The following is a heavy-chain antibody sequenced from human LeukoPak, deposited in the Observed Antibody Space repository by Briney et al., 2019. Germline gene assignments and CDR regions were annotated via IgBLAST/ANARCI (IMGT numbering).Heavy chain of an antibody. V-gene: IGHV3-23*01. CDR1: GFTFSSYA. D-gene: IGHD6-19*01. J-gene: IGHJ3*02. CDR2: ISSSGGST. CDR3: AKFGSGWYYGASDI. Sequence: GESLRLSCAASGFTFSSYAMSWVRQAPGKGLEWVSGISSSGGSTYYADSVKGRFTISRDNSKNTLFLQMKSLRAEDTAVYYCAKFGSGWYYGASDIWGQGTMVTISS.